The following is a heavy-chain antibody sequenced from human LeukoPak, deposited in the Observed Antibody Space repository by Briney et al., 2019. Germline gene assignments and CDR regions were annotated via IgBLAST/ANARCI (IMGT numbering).Heavy chain of an antibody. CDR1: GYSFTSYC. J-gene: IGHJ4*02. D-gene: IGHD3-10*01. V-gene: IGHV5-51*01. CDR2: IYPGDSDT. Sequence: GESLQIACKGSGYSFTSYCTGWAGQMPGKGLEWMGIIYPGDSDTRYSPSFQGQVTISADKSISTAYLQWSSLKASDTAMYYCAFTSSGDGSGSYGFAYWGQGTLVTVSS. CDR3: AFTSSGDGSGSYGFAY.